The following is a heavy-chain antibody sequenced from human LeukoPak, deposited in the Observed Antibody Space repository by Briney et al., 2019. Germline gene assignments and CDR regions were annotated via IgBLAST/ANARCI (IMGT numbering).Heavy chain of an antibody. CDR3: ARWRGLQSEFDC. V-gene: IGHV3-7*01. CDR2: IGPDGAGG. J-gene: IGHJ4*02. CDR1: GFTFSSHS. Sequence: PGRSLRLSCAASGFTFSSHSMGWVSQDPGKGLGCEATIGPDGAGGDFVDSVKGRFTLSRDNGKNSLFLEMNSLRVEDTAVYYCARWRGLQSEFDCWGQGTLVTVSS. D-gene: IGHD5-24*01.